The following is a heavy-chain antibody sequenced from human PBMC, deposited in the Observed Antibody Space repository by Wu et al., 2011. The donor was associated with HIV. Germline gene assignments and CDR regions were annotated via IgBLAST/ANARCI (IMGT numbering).Heavy chain of an antibody. Sequence: QVQLVQSGAEVKKPGSSVKVSCKASGGTFSSYAISWVRQAPGQRLEWMGGIIPIFGTANYAQKFQGRVTITTDESTSTAYMELSSLRSEDTAVYYCARSRDYYDSSGYPPTPDYWGQGTLVTVSS. V-gene: IGHV1-69*05. CDR2: IIPIFGTA. D-gene: IGHD3-22*01. CDR3: ARSRDYYDSSGYPPTPDY. J-gene: IGHJ4*02. CDR1: GGTFSSYA.